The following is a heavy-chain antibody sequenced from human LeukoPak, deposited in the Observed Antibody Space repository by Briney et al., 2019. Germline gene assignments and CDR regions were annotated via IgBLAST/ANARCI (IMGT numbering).Heavy chain of an antibody. CDR1: GYTFASYG. J-gene: IGHJ3*02. Sequence: ASVKVSCKASGYTFASYGITWVRQAPGQGLEWMGWVSGYNGNSNYAQKFQGRVTMTRDTSTSTVYMELSSLRSEDTAVYYCAREKGYGGNPLAFDIWGQGTMVTVSS. CDR2: VSGYNGNS. D-gene: IGHD4-23*01. CDR3: AREKGYGGNPLAFDI. V-gene: IGHV1-18*01.